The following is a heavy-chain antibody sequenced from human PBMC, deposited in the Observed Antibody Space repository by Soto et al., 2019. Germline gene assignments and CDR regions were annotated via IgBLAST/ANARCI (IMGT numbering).Heavy chain of an antibody. V-gene: IGHV3-23*01. J-gene: IGHJ4*02. D-gene: IGHD2-8*01. CDR2: ISGRGGLT. Sequence: DVQLLESGGDLVQPGGSLRLSCAASGFTFSSYALSWVRQAPGKGLEWVSSISGRGGLTHYADSVRGRFTISRDNSRNTLYLQVNSLRPEDTAVYYCAKEIMAVTTPQFDSWGQGTLVNVSS. CDR1: GFTFSSYA. CDR3: AKEIMAVTTPQFDS.